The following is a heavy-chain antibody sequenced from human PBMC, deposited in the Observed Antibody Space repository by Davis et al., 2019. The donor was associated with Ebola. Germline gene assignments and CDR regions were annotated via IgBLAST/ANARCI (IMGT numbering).Heavy chain of an antibody. V-gene: IGHV1-69*13. D-gene: IGHD2-2*02. Sequence: SVKVSCKASGGTFSSYAISWVRQAPGQGLEWMGGIIPIFGTANYAQKFQGRVTITADESTSTAYMELSSLRSEDTAVYYCARDNSATAIGDAFDIWGQGTMVTVSS. CDR3: ARDNSATAIGDAFDI. CDR2: IIPIFGTA. J-gene: IGHJ3*02. CDR1: GGTFSSYA.